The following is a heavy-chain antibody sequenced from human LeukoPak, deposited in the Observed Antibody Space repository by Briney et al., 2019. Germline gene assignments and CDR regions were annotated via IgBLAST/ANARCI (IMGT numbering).Heavy chain of an antibody. CDR2: IYYSGST. CDR3: ARILGDDSSGYWDY. D-gene: IGHD3-22*01. CDR1: GGSISSYY. J-gene: IGHJ4*02. V-gene: IGHV4-59*01. Sequence: SETLSLTCTVSGGSISSYYWSWIRQPPGKGLEWIGYIYYSGSTNYNPSLKSRVTISVDTSKNQFSLKLSSVTAAATAVYYCARILGDDSSGYWDYWGQGTLVTVSS.